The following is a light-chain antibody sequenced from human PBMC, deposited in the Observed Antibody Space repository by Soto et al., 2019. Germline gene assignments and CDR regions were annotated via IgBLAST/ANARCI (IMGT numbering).Light chain of an antibody. Sequence: QSVLTQPASVSGSPGQSITISCTGTSSDVGGYNYVSWYQQRPGKAPKIMIYDVSNRPSGVSNRFSGTKSGNTASLTISRLHAEDEADYYCGSYTSSSTYVFGTGTKVTVL. CDR1: SSDVGGYNY. J-gene: IGLJ1*01. CDR2: DVS. CDR3: GSYTSSSTYV. V-gene: IGLV2-14*01.